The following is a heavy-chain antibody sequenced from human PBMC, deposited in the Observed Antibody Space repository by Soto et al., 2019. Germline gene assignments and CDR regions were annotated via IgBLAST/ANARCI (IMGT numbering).Heavy chain of an antibody. J-gene: IGHJ4*02. V-gene: IGHV4-31*03. CDR2: IYYSGST. CDR1: GGSISSGGYY. Sequence: PSETLSLTCTVSGGSISSGGYYWSWIRQHPGKGLEWIRYIYYSGSTYYNPSLRSRVTISVDTSKNQFSLKLSSVTAADTAVYYCARVQDSSWYFDYWGQGTLVTVSS. D-gene: IGHD6-13*01. CDR3: ARVQDSSWYFDY.